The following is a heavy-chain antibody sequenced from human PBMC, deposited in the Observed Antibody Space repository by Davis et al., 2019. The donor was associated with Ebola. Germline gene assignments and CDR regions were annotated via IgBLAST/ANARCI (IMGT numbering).Heavy chain of an antibody. Sequence: MPSETLSLTCSVSGASVTFAYWNWIRQPPGKGLEWIGEINHSGSTNYNPSLKSRVTISVDTSKNQFSLKLSSVTAADTAVYYCARVSYSYGTIDYWGQGTLVTVSS. V-gene: IGHV4-34*01. J-gene: IGHJ4*02. CDR2: INHSGST. CDR1: GASVTFAY. CDR3: ARVSYSYGTIDY. D-gene: IGHD5-18*01.